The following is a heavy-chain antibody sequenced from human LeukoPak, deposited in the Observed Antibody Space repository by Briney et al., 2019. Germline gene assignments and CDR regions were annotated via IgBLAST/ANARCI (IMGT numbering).Heavy chain of an antibody. CDR2: ISSSSYI. Sequence: GVLRLSCAASGFTFSSYSMNWVRQAPGKGLEWVSSISSSSYIYYADSVKGRFTISRDNAKNSLYLQMNSLRAEDTAVYYCARGFVVVVVAANKYWGQGTLATVSS. J-gene: IGHJ4*02. CDR1: GFTFSSYS. D-gene: IGHD2-15*01. CDR3: ARGFVVVVVAANKY. V-gene: IGHV3-21*01.